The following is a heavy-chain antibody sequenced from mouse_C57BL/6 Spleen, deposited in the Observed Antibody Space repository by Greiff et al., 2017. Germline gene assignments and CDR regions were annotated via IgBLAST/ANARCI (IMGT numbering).Heavy chain of an antibody. J-gene: IGHJ3*01. Sequence: VQLVESGPELVKPGASVKISCKASGYTFTDYYINWVKQRPGQGLEWIGWIFPGSGSTYYNEKFKGKATLTVDKYSSTAYKLLSSLTSEDSAVYFCARDGDLYGNYVWFAYWGQGTLVTVSA. V-gene: IGHV1-75*01. CDR1: GYTFTDYY. D-gene: IGHD2-1*01. CDR3: ARDGDLYGNYVWFAY. CDR2: IFPGSGST.